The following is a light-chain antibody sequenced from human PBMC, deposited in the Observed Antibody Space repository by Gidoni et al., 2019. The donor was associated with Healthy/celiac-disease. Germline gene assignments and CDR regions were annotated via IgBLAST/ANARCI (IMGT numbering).Light chain of an antibody. CDR1: NIGSKS. CDR3: QVWDSSSDHRV. Sequence: SYVLPQPPSVSVAPGKTARITCGGNNIGSKSVHWYQQKPGQAPVLVIYSDSDRPSGIPERFSGSNSGNTATLTISRVEAGDEADYYCQVWDSSSDHRVFGGGTKLTVL. CDR2: SDS. V-gene: IGLV3-21*04. J-gene: IGLJ2*01.